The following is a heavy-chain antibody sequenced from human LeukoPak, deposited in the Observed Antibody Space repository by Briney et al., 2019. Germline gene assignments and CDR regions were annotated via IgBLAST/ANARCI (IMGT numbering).Heavy chain of an antibody. J-gene: IGHJ5*02. V-gene: IGHV4-61*02. Sequence: SQTLSLTCAVSGDSISSGDYYWSWIRQPAGKGLEWIGRSYSRGGTNYNPSLKSRVTISEDVSKIQFSLRLSSVTAADTAVYYCARNWRRGWFDPWGQGILVTVSS. CDR3: ARNWRRGWFDP. CDR2: SYSRGGT. D-gene: IGHD1-1*01. CDR1: GDSISSGDYY.